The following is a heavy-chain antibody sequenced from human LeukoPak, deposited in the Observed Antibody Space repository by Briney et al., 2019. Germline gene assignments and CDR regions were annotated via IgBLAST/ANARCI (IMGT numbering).Heavy chain of an antibody. CDR3: AKGHSDFWSPLDV. Sequence: PGGSLRLSCAASGFTFSSYAMNWVRQAPGKGLEWVSAISGGGGGTYYADSVKGRFTFSRDNSKNTLYLQMNSLRAEDTAVYYCAKGHSDFWSPLDVWGKGTTVTVSS. CDR2: ISGGGGGT. V-gene: IGHV3-23*01. CDR1: GFTFSSYA. D-gene: IGHD3/OR15-3a*01. J-gene: IGHJ6*04.